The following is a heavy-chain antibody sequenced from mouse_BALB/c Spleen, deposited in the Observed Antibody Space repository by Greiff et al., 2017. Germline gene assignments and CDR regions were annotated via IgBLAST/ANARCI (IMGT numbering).Heavy chain of an antibody. D-gene: IGHD2-3*01. CDR2: IYPGSGST. Sequence: LQQPGSELVRPGASVKLSCKASGYTFTSYWLHWVKQRHGQGLEWIGNIYPGSGSTNYDEKFKSKGTLTVDTSSSTAYMHLSSLTSEDSAVYYCTRSGGYYDPYWYFDVWGAGTTVTVSS. J-gene: IGHJ1*01. V-gene: IGHV1S22*01. CDR3: TRSGGYYDPYWYFDV. CDR1: GYTFTSYW.